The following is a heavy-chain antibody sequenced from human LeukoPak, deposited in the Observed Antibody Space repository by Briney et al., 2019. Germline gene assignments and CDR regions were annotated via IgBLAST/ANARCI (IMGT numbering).Heavy chain of an antibody. CDR1: GFTFTSYD. V-gene: IGHV1-8*01. D-gene: IGHD3-10*01. Sequence: ASVKVSCKASGFTFTSYDINWVRQASGQGLEWMGWMNPNNGNTGYAQKFQGRVTMTRDTSIGTAYMELRGLRSEDTAVYYCVRDGEGVAISVKYWFDPWGQGTLVTVSS. J-gene: IGHJ5*02. CDR2: MNPNNGNT. CDR3: VRDGEGVAISVKYWFDP.